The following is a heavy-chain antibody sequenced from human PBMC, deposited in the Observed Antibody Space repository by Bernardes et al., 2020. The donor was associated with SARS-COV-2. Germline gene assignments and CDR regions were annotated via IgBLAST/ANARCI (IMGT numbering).Heavy chain of an antibody. CDR1: GFTFSSFG. Sequence: VGSLRLSCTATGFTFSSFGMSWVRQIPGKGLQWVSGISNNGVQTYYIDSVKGRFTVSRDNSKNTLYLIMNNLRSEDTAIYFCATGVSLLGASWGQGSLVIVSS. CDR3: ATGVSLLGAS. V-gene: IGHV3-23*01. J-gene: IGHJ4*02. CDR2: ISNNGVQT. D-gene: IGHD2-8*02.